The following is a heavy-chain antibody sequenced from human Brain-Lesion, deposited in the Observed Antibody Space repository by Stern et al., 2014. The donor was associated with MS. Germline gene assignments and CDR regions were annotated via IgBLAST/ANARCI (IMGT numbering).Heavy chain of an antibody. J-gene: IGHJ4*02. CDR3: TRDRLDYGYSYFDY. CDR2: IRSKVYGGAA. D-gene: IGHD4-17*01. CDR1: GFSFGDYA. Sequence: EVQLEESGGGLIEPGRSLRLSCTASGFSFGDYAINWIRQAPGKGLEWVGFIRSKVYGGAAEYAASVKGRCTISRDDSKSIAYLQVNGLKTEDTAVYYCTRDRLDYGYSYFDYWGQGTLVTVSS. V-gene: IGHV3-49*03.